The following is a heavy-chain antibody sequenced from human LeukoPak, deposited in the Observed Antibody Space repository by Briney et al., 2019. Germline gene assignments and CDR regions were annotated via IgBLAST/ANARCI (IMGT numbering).Heavy chain of an antibody. CDR2: IWYDGRNK. V-gene: IGHV3-30*02. Sequence: PGGSLRLSCVASGFTFSSYGMHWVRQAPGKGLEWVAFIWYDGRNKYYADSVKGRFTISRDNSKNTLSLQMSSLRPDDTAVYYCAKAYSYGYDYWGQGTLVTVSS. CDR3: AKAYSYGYDY. J-gene: IGHJ4*02. D-gene: IGHD5-18*01. CDR1: GFTFSSYG.